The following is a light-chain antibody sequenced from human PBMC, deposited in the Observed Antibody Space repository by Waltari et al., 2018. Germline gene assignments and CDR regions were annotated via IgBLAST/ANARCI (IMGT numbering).Light chain of an antibody. J-gene: IGKJ4*01. Sequence: EIVLTQSPGTLYLSPGERATLSCRASQTVRTTYLAWYQQKPGQAPTLVIHDTSSRATGIPDRFSGSGSGTDFSLTISSLEPEDFAVYYCQQYDISPLTFGGGTKVETK. V-gene: IGKV3-20*01. CDR1: QTVRTTY. CDR2: DTS. CDR3: QQYDISPLT.